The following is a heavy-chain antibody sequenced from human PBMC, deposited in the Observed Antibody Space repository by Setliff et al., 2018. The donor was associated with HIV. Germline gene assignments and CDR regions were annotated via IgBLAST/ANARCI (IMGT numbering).Heavy chain of an antibody. J-gene: IGHJ4*02. V-gene: IGHV5-10-1*01. CDR3: ARRASKASLDY. CDR2: IDPVDSQT. CDR1: GYNFLNYW. Sequence: GESLKISCKGSGYNFLNYWISWVRQVPGKGLEWMERIDPVDSQTTYTPSFQGHVAFSVDKSINTAYLQWSSLQASDTAMYYCARRASKASLDYWGQGTLVTVSS.